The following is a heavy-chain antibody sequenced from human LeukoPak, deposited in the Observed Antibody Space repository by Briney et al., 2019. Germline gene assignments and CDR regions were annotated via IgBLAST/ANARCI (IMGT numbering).Heavy chain of an antibody. V-gene: IGHV3-21*01. CDR3: ARDWLGSSYPVPDY. CDR1: GFTFSSYS. CDR2: ISSSSSYI. Sequence: GGSLRLSCAASGFTFSSYSMNWVRQAPGKGLEWVSSISSSSSYIYYADSVKGRFTSSRDNAKNSLYLQMNSLRAEDTAVYYCARDWLGSSYPVPDYWGQGTLVTVSS. D-gene: IGHD6-13*01. J-gene: IGHJ4*02.